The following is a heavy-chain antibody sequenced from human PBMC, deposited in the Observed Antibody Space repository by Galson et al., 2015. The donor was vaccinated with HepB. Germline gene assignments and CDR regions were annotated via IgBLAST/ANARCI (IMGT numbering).Heavy chain of an antibody. D-gene: IGHD2-21*02. V-gene: IGHV4-4*07. CDR2: IFSSGTT. J-gene: IGHJ3*02. Sequence: ATLSLTCSVSGGSISRFHWTWIRQPAGKGLEWIGRIFSSGTTTYNPSLKSRVIMSVDTFRNQFSLKLRSMTAADTAVYFCARNRGGDSWDDAFDNWGQGTIVTVFS. CDR1: GGSISRFH. CDR3: ARNRGGDSWDDAFDN.